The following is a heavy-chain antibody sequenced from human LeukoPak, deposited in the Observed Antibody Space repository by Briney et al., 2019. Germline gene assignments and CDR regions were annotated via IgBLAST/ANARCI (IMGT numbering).Heavy chain of an antibody. CDR1: GFSFTSYW. V-gene: IGHV5-51*01. Sequence: GESLKISCKASGFSFTSYWIGWVRQMPGKGLEWMGIIFPRDSNTRYSPSFQGQVTISADKSISTAYLQWSRLKASDTAMYYCAVPSPSPTSSDYWGQGTLVTVSS. J-gene: IGHJ4*02. CDR3: AVPSPSPTSSDY. D-gene: IGHD2-2*01. CDR2: IFPRDSNT.